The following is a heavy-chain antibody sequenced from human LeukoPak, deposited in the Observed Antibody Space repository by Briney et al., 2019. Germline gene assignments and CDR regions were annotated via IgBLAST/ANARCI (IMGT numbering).Heavy chain of an antibody. Sequence: PSETLSLTCAVYGVSFSGYYWSWIRQPPGKGLEWIGYIYYSGSTNYNPSLKSRVTISVDTSKNQFSLKLSSVTAADTAVYYCARYLETRWFDPWGQGTLVTVSS. V-gene: IGHV4-59*01. CDR1: GVSFSGYY. CDR3: ARYLETRWFDP. J-gene: IGHJ5*02. CDR2: IYYSGST. D-gene: IGHD3-16*02.